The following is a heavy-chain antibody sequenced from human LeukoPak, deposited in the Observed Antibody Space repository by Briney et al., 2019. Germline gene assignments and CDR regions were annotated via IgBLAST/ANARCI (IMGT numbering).Heavy chain of an antibody. CDR1: GDSLSSYY. J-gene: IGHJ4*02. CDR2: IHYSGST. D-gene: IGHD3-22*01. Sequence: PSETLSLTCSVSGDSLSSYYWSWMRRPPGEGLEWIGYIHYSGSTNYNPSLKSRVSMSVDTSKTHFSLKLSSVNAEDTAVYYCARGGYDSTGYYSIFDSWGQGTLVTVSS. V-gene: IGHV4-59*01. CDR3: ARGGYDSTGYYSIFDS.